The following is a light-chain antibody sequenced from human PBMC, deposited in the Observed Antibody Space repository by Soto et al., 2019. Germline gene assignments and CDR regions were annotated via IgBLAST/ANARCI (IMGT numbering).Light chain of an antibody. J-gene: IGLJ2*01. CDR3: QSYDSSLSGCVV. CDR2: GNS. CDR1: SSNIGAGYD. Sequence: QPVLTQPPSVSGAPGQRVTISCTGSSSNIGAGYDVHWYQQLPGTAPKLLIYGNSNRPSGVPDRFSGSKSGTSASLAITGLQAEDEAYYYCQSYDSSLSGCVVFGGGTKLTVL. V-gene: IGLV1-40*01.